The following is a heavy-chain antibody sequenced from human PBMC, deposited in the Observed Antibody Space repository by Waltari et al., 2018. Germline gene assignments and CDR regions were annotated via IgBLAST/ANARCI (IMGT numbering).Heavy chain of an antibody. Sequence: QVQLVQSGAEVKKPGASVKVSCKVSGYTLTELSMHWVRQAPGKGLEWMGGFDPEDGETIYAQKFQGRVTMTEDTSTDTAYMELSSLRSEDTAVYYCTLGYSSGPKRHYYYYGMDVWGQGTTVTVSS. CDR1: GYTLTELS. CDR3: TLGYSSGPKRHYYYYGMDV. CDR2: FDPEDGET. J-gene: IGHJ6*02. D-gene: IGHD6-19*01. V-gene: IGHV1-24*01.